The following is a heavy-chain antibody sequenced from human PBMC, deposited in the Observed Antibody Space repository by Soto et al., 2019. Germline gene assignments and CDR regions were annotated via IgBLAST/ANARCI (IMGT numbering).Heavy chain of an antibody. CDR1: GFSFSSYT. CDR3: TRAHEVAWFDS. CDR2: ITNRGTHT. Sequence: PGGSLRLSCTASGFSFSSYTMNWVRQAPGKGPQWVASITNRGTHTYSADSVKGRFTISRDNDKNSLYLQMNNLRAEDTATYYCTRAHEVAWFDSWGLGTLVTGSS. D-gene: IGHD2-15*01. V-gene: IGHV3-21*06. J-gene: IGHJ5*01.